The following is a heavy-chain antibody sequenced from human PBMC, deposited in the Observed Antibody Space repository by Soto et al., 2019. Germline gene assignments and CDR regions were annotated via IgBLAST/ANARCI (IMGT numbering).Heavy chain of an antibody. D-gene: IGHD5-18*01. J-gene: IGHJ4*02. CDR2: ILYDGSKT. V-gene: IGHV3-30*18. Sequence: GGSLRLSCAASGFNFSSYDMHWVRQVPGKGLEWVTVILYDGSKTDYADSVKGRFTTSRDNSKDMVYLQMTNLREEDASLYYCAKEIQLWADGLGYWAQGTLVTVSS. CDR3: AKEIQLWADGLGY. CDR1: GFNFSSYD.